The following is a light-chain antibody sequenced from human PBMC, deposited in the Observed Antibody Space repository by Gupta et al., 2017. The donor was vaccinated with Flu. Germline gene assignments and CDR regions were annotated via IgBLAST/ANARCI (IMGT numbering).Light chain of an antibody. CDR1: QIVSDY. Sequence: DRVTISCVASQIVSDYLNWYQQKPGKAPDLLIYAASALRSGVPSRFSGSGSGTDFTLTISGLRPEYFATYYCQQSYTTSPTFGGGTKVEIK. CDR2: AAS. V-gene: IGKV1-39*01. CDR3: QQSYTTSPT. J-gene: IGKJ4*01.